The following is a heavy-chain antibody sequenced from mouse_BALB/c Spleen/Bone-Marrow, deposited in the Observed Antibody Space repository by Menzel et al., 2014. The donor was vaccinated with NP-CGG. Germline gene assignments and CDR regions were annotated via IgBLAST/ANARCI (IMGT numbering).Heavy chain of an antibody. V-gene: IGHV7-3*02. CDR3: ARDAYRYAMDY. D-gene: IGHD2-14*01. CDR2: IRNKANGYTT. CDR1: GFTFTDYY. Sequence: DVQLQESGGGLAQPGGSLRLSCATSGFTFTDYYMSWVRQPPGKALEWLGFIRNKANGYTTEYSVSVKGRFTISRDNSQSILYLQMNTLRAEDSATYYCARDAYRYAMDYWGQGTSVTVSS. J-gene: IGHJ4*01.